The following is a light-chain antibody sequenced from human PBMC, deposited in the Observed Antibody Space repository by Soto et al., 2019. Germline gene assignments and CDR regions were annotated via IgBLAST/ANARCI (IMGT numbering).Light chain of an antibody. J-gene: IGKJ4*01. CDR1: QSVGDY. CDR2: GAS. CDR3: QQLSKLPRT. V-gene: IGKV3-11*01. Sequence: EILLTQSPATLSLSPGERATLSCRASQSVGDYLAWYQQRPGQAPRLLIYGASKRATGIPARFSASGSETDFTLTISSLEPDDSAVYFCQQLSKLPRTFGGGTKIEVK.